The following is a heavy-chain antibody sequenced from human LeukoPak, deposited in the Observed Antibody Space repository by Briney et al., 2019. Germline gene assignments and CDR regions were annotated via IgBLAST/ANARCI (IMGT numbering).Heavy chain of an antibody. CDR3: AKVGSHYDFWSGYYTGGISFDP. Sequence: GGSLRLSCAAPGFTFSSYAMSWVRQAPGKGLEWVSAISGSGGSTYYADSVKGRFTISRDNSKNTLYLQMNSLRAEDTAVYYCAKVGSHYDFWSGYYTGGISFDPWGQGTLVTVSS. J-gene: IGHJ5*02. V-gene: IGHV3-23*01. D-gene: IGHD3-3*01. CDR1: GFTFSSYA. CDR2: ISGSGGST.